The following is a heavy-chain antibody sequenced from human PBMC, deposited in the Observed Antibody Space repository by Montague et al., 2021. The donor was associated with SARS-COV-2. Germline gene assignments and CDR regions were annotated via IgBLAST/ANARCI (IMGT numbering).Heavy chain of an antibody. J-gene: IGHJ4*02. Sequence: ETLSLTCAVYGGSFIGSYWSWIRQPPGKGLEWIGEINHSGSTNYNPSLQSRVIISVDTSKNQVSLKLSSVTAADTAAYYCAGRGSAVWGVAVNTELDDWGQGTLVIVSS. D-gene: IGHD3-10*01. CDR2: INHSGST. CDR1: GGSFIGSY. CDR3: AGRGSAVWGVAVNTELDD. V-gene: IGHV4-34*01.